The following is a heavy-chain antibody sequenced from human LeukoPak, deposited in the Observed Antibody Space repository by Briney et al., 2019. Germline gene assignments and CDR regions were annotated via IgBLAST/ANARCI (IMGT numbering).Heavy chain of an antibody. CDR1: GYTFTSYD. Sequence: GASVKVSCKASGYTFTSYDISWVRQAPGQGLEWMGWISAYNGNTNYAQKLQGRVTMTTDTSTSTAYMELRSLRSDDTAVYYCARVADYGDYINWFDPWGQGTLVTVSS. V-gene: IGHV1-18*01. J-gene: IGHJ5*02. CDR2: ISAYNGNT. D-gene: IGHD4-17*01. CDR3: ARVADYGDYINWFDP.